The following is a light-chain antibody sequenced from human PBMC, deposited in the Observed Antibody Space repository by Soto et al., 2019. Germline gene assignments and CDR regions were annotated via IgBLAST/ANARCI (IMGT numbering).Light chain of an antibody. CDR2: AAS. J-gene: IGKJ1*01. Sequence: IQMTQSHSSLSASVGDRVTITCRASQSVNTYLHWYQQKAGQAPKLLIYAASNLQSGVPSRFSGRGSGTDFTLTVESLQPEDFATYYCQQGYSNPWTFGQGTKVDIK. CDR3: QQGYSNPWT. V-gene: IGKV1-39*01. CDR1: QSVNTY.